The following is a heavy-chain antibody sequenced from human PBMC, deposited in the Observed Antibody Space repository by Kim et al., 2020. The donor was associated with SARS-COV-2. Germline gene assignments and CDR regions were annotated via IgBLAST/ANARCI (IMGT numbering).Heavy chain of an antibody. V-gene: IGHV4-59*13. J-gene: IGHJ5*02. D-gene: IGHD2-21*02. CDR3: ARRRTAENTYLNWFDP. CDR2: MYYSGSS. Sequence: SETLSLTCTVSGDSISNYYWSWIRQPPGKGLEWIGYMYYSGSSNYNPSLKSRVTISVDTSKNQFSLRLSSVTAADTAIYYCARRRTAENTYLNWFDPWGQGTLVTVSS. CDR1: GDSISNYY.